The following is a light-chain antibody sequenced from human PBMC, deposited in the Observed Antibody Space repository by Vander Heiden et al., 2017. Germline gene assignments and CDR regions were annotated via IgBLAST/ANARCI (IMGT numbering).Light chain of an antibody. CDR1: QTLLKSSNNKNY. J-gene: IGKJ4*01. V-gene: IGKV4-1*01. Sequence: DIVMTQYPDSLAVSLGEWASVNCKSSQTLLKSSNNKNYLAWYQHKPGQPPKLLIYWASTRQSGVPDRFSGGGSGTDYTLTISSLQAEDVAVYYCQQYFTIPLTFGGGTKVEIK. CDR3: QQYFTIPLT. CDR2: WAS.